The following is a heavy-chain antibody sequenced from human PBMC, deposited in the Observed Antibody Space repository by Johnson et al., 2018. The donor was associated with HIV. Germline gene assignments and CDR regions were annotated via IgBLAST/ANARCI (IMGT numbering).Heavy chain of an antibody. Sequence: QVQLVESGGGVVQPGRSLRLSCVVSGFNFSSYDIDWVRQAPGKGLEWLAAISYDGSNKFYADSVQGRFTISSDNSKNTLYPQINSLRREETAVYYCARGIIVSPDAFDFWGLGTRVTVSS. V-gene: IGHV3-30*04. J-gene: IGHJ3*01. CDR2: ISYDGSNK. CDR3: ARGIIVSPDAFDF. CDR1: GFNFSSYD. D-gene: IGHD5/OR15-5a*01.